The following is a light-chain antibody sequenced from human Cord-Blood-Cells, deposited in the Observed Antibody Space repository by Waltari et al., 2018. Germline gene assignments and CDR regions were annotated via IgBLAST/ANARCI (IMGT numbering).Light chain of an antibody. CDR3: QSYDSSLSGSV. Sequence: QSVLTQPPSVSGAPGQRVTISCTGSSSNIGAGYDVHWYQQLPGTAPKLTIYGNSNRPSGVPDRFSGSKSGTSASLAITGVQAEDEADYYCQSYDSSLSGSVFGGGTKLTVL. V-gene: IGLV1-40*01. CDR2: GNS. J-gene: IGLJ3*02. CDR1: SSNIGAGYD.